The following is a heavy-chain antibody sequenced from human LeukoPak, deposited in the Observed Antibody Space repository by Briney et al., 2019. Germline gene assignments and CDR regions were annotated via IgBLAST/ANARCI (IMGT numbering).Heavy chain of an antibody. CDR1: GYTFTGYY. Sequence: ASVKVSCKASGYTFTGYYMHWVRQAPGQGLEWMGGINPNSGGTNSAQKFQGRVTMTRDTSISTAYMELSRLTSDDTAVYYCARHPYSGSYHFDYWGQGTLVTVSS. CDR2: INPNSGGT. J-gene: IGHJ4*02. V-gene: IGHV1-2*02. D-gene: IGHD1-26*01. CDR3: ARHPYSGSYHFDY.